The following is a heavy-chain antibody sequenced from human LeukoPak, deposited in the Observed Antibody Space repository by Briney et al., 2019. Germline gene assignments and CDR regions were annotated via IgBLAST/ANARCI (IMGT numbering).Heavy chain of an antibody. CDR3: EGINRDDYNAY. V-gene: IGHV4-59*11. J-gene: IGHJ4*02. D-gene: IGHD5-24*01. CDR1: GVSMSNHD. CDR2: IYYSGST. Sequence: PSETLSLSFTDPGVSMSNHDTCCVRQPPGKGLEWIAYIYYSGSTNYNPSLRSRVTISVDTSKNQFSLKLSSVTAADAAVYYCEGINRDDYNAYWGQGSLVTVSS.